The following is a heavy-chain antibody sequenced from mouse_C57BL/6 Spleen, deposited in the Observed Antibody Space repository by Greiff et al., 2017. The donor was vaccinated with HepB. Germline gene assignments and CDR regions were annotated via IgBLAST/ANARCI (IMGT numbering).Heavy chain of an antibody. CDR3: ARRYGSSYYWYFDV. CDR1: GYTFTSYW. J-gene: IGHJ1*03. D-gene: IGHD1-1*01. CDR2: IDPSDSYT. Sequence: VQLQQPGAELVMPGASVKLSCKASGYTFTSYWMHWVKQRPGPGLEWIGEIDPSDSYTNYNQKFKGKSTLTVDKSSSTAYMQLSSLTSEDSAVYYCARRYGSSYYWYFDVWGTGTTVTVSS. V-gene: IGHV1-69*01.